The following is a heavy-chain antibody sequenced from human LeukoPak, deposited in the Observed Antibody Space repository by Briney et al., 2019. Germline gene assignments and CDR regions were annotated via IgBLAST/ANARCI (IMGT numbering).Heavy chain of an antibody. Sequence: GGSLRLSCAASGFTFSSYWMSWVRQAPGKGLEWEANIKQDGSEKYYVDSVKGRFTISRDNAKNSLYLQMNSLRAEDTAVYYCARDGAKIYSSYDNYYFDYWGQGTLVTVSS. D-gene: IGHD5-12*01. J-gene: IGHJ4*02. CDR3: ARDGAKIYSSYDNYYFDY. CDR2: IKQDGSEK. CDR1: GFTFSSYW. V-gene: IGHV3-7*01.